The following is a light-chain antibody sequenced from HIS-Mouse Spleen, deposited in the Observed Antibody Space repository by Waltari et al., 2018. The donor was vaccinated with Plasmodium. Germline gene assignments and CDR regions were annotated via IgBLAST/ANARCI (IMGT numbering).Light chain of an antibody. CDR3: QQYNSYSWT. Sequence: DIQMTQSPSTLSASVGDRVHITCQASQGISSWLAWYQQKPGKAPKLLIYKASSLESGVPSRFSGSGSGTEFTLTISSLQPDDFATYYCQQYNSYSWTFGQGTKVEIK. CDR2: KAS. V-gene: IGKV1-5*03. CDR1: QGISSW. J-gene: IGKJ1*01.